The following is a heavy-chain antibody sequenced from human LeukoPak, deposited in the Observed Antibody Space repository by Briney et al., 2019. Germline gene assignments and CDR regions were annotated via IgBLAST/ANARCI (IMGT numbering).Heavy chain of an antibody. CDR1: GGTCSSYA. J-gene: IGHJ4*02. V-gene: IGHV1-69*05. CDR3: ARETPGGITGTTLGY. CDR2: IIPIFGTA. Sequence: SVKVSCKASGGTCSSYAISWVRQAPGQGLEWMGGIIPIFGTANCAQKFQGRVTITTDESTSTAYMELSSLRSEDTAVYYCARETPGGITGTTLGYWGQGTLVTVSS. D-gene: IGHD1-20*01.